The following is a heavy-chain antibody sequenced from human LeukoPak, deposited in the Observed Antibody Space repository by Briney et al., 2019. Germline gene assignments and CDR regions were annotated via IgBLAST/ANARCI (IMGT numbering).Heavy chain of an antibody. CDR1: GFTFSSYA. J-gene: IGHJ4*02. V-gene: IGHV3-23*01. CDR3: AKAGGSLSDYFDY. D-gene: IGHD3-10*01. CDR2: ISGSGGST. Sequence: PGGSLRLSCAASGFTFSSYAVSWVRQAPGKGLEWVSGISGSGGSTYYADSVKGRFTISRDNSKNTLYLQMNSLRAEDTAVYYCAKAGGSLSDYFDYWGQGTLVTVSS.